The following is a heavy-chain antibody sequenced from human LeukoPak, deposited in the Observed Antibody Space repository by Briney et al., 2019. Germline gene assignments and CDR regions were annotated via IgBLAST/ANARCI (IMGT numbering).Heavy chain of an antibody. Sequence: ASVKVSYKASGYTFTSYGISWVRQASGQGLEWMGWISAYNGNTNYAQKLQGRVTMTTDTSTSTAYMELRSLRSDDTAVYYCARDVIIWGSYALDYWGQGTLVTVSS. CDR1: GYTFTSYG. CDR2: ISAYNGNT. V-gene: IGHV1-18*01. J-gene: IGHJ4*02. D-gene: IGHD3-16*01. CDR3: ARDVIIWGSYALDY.